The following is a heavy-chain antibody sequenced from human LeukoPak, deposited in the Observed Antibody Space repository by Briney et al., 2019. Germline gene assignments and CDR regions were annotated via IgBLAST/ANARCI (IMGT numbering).Heavy chain of an antibody. D-gene: IGHD6-19*01. CDR2: IYYTGAT. CDR3: ARYGGSGWVIDN. Sequence: SETLSLTCTVSGGSISTYWTWIRQPPGKGLEWIGYIYYTGATSYNPSLKSRVIISVDTSKKQFSLNLTSVTAADTAVYYCARYGGSGWVIDNWGQGTLVTVSS. J-gene: IGHJ4*02. CDR1: GGSISTY. V-gene: IGHV4-59*08.